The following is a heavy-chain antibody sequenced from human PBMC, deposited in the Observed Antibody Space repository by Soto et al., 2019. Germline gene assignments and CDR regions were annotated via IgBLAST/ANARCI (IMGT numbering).Heavy chain of an antibody. J-gene: IGHJ5*02. CDR2: ISSNSAYI. CDR3: TRDASRDSSARGWFDP. D-gene: IGHD6-13*01. CDR1: GFTFRSFT. Sequence: PGGSLRLSCAASGFTFRSFTMNWVRQAPEKGLEWVSTISSNSAYIYYTGALRGRFTISRDNAKNSLHLQMNSLRAEDTAVYYCTRDASRDSSARGWFDPWGPGTLVTVSS. V-gene: IGHV3-21*01.